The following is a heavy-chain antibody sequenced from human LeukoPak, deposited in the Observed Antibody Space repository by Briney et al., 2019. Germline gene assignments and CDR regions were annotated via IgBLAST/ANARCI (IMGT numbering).Heavy chain of an antibody. CDR2: IDWDDDK. Sequence: SGPALVKPTQTLTLTCTFSGFSLSTSGMCVSWIRQPPGKALEWLARIDWDDDKYYSTPLKTRLTISKDTSKNQVVLTMTNMDPVDTATYYCARDKGYDSSGYYDYWGQGTLVTVSS. J-gene: IGHJ4*02. D-gene: IGHD3-22*01. CDR1: GFSLSTSGMC. CDR3: ARDKGYDSSGYYDY. V-gene: IGHV2-70*11.